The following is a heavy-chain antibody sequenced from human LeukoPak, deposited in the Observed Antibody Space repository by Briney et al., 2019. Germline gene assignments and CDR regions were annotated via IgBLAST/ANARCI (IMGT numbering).Heavy chain of an antibody. CDR3: ARDSYYYDSSGYYYLNYYYYGMDV. D-gene: IGHD3-22*01. V-gene: IGHV3-30-3*01. CDR1: GFTFSSYA. J-gene: IGHJ6*02. CDR2: ISYDGSNK. Sequence: GGSLRLSCAASGFTFSSYAMHWVRQAPGKGLEWVAVISYDGSNKYYADSVKGRFTISRDNSKNTLYLQMNSLRAEDTAVYYCARDSYYYDSSGYYYLNYYYYGMDVWGQGTTVTVSS.